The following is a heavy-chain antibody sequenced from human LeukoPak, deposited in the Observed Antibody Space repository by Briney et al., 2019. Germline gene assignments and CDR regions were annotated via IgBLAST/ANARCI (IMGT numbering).Heavy chain of an antibody. J-gene: IGHJ4*02. CDR2: ISYDGSNK. CDR1: GFTFSTDA. CDR3: AKGGASVTRYFDY. V-gene: IGHV3-30*01. D-gene: IGHD4-17*01. Sequence: GGSLRLSCAASGFTFSTDAMHWVRQAPGKGLEWVAVISYDGSNKYYADSMKGRYNISRDNSQNTLYLQMNSLRPEDAAVYYWAKGGASVTRYFDYWGQGTLVTVSS.